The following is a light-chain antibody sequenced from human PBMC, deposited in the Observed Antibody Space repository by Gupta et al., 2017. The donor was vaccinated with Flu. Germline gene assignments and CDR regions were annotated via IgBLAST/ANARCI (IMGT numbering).Light chain of an antibody. CDR2: LVT. Sequence: DVVGTQSPLSLAVTLGQSASISCRSSEGLVYSDGNTYLHWFQQRPGQSPRRLIYLVTNRDSGVPDRFSGSGSGTDFTLKISRVEAEDVGVYFCMQGAHWPWAFGQGTKLEIK. CDR3: MQGAHWPWA. CDR1: EGLVYSDGNTY. V-gene: IGKV2-30*01. J-gene: IGKJ1*01.